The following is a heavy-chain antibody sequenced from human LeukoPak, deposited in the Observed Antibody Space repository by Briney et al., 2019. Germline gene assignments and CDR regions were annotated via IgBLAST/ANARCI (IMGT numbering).Heavy chain of an antibody. D-gene: IGHD3-3*01. V-gene: IGHV4-59*12. Sequence: SETLSLTCTVSGGSIISYYWSWIRQPPGKGLEWIGYIDYSGSTYYNPSLKSRGSISVDTSKNKFSLNLRSVTAADTAVYYCARDGGPTRFDYWGQGTLVTVSS. CDR1: GGSIISYY. J-gene: IGHJ4*02. CDR2: IDYSGST. CDR3: ARDGGPTRFDY.